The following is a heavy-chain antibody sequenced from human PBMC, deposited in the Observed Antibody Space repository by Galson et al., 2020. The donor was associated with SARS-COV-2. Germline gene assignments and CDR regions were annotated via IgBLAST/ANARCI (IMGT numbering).Heavy chain of an antibody. J-gene: IGHJ3*02. V-gene: IGHV3-33*01. D-gene: IGHD2-8*02. CDR3: ARDLPVGLVDLDAFDI. Sequence: GESLKISCAASGFTFSSYGMHWVRQAPGKGLEWVAVIWYDGSNKYYADSVKGRFTISRDNSKNTLYLQMNSLRAEDTAVYYCARDLPVGLVDLDAFDIWGQGTMVTVSS. CDR2: IWYDGSNK. CDR1: GFTFSSYG.